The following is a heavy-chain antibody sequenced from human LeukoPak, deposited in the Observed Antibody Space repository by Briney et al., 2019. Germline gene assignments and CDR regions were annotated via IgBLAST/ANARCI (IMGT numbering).Heavy chain of an antibody. Sequence: SETLSLTSVVYVGSFSGYYWSWIRQPPGKGLEWIGEIEQSGTTKYNPSLKSRVTISIDTSKKQFSLTLTSMTAADTAVYYCARVPHYYFGYGYFDTWGQGTRVTVSS. D-gene: IGHD3-10*01. J-gene: IGHJ4*02. V-gene: IGHV4-34*01. CDR3: ARVPHYYFGYGYFDT. CDR2: IEQSGTT. CDR1: VGSFSGYY.